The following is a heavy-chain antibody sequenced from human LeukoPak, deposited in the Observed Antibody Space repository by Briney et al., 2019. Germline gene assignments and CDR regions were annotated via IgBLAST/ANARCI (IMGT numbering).Heavy chain of an antibody. CDR2: ISAYNGNT. V-gene: IGHV1-18*01. Sequence: ASVKVSCKASGYTFTSYGISWVRQAPGQGLEWMGWISAYNGNTNYAQKLQGRVTMTTDTSTSTAYMELRSLRSDDTAVYYCARDLIAVAGTHPNDYWGQGTLVTVSS. D-gene: IGHD6-19*01. CDR1: GYTFTSYG. CDR3: ARDLIAVAGTHPNDY. J-gene: IGHJ4*02.